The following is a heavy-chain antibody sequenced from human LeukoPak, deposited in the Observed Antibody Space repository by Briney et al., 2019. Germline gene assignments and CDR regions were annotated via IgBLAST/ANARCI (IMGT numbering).Heavy chain of an antibody. V-gene: IGHV3-53*01. D-gene: IGHD1-1*01. CDR3: ARDELEVPPLYGYYYYMDV. J-gene: IGHJ6*03. Sequence: HPGGSLRLSCTVSGFTVSSNSMSWARQAPGKGLEWVSFIYSDNTHYSDSVKGRFTISRDNSKNTLYLQMNSLRAEDTAVYYCARDELEVPPLYGYYYYMDVWGRGTSVTISS. CDR1: GFTVSSNS. CDR2: IYSDNT.